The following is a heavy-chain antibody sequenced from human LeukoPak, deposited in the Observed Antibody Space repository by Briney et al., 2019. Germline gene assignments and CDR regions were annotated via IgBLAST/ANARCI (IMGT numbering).Heavy chain of an antibody. CDR3: ARTYSYDSSGYFGAFDI. CDR2: IYRGDSDT. V-gene: IGHV5-51*01. J-gene: IGHJ3*02. D-gene: IGHD3-22*01. CDR1: GGGFTSYW. Sequence: GEALQISCKGAGGGFTSYWIGWGGRMRGKGREGMGIIYRGDSDTRYSPSFQGQVTISADKSISTAYLQWSSLKASDPAMYYCARTYSYDSSGYFGAFDIWGQGTMVTVSS.